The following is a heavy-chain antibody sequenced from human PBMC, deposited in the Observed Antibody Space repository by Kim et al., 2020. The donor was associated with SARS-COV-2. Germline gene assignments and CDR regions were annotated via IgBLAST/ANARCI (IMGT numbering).Heavy chain of an antibody. D-gene: IGHD2-2*01. CDR1: GGSISSSSYY. V-gene: IGHV4-39*01. CDR2: IYYSGST. J-gene: IGHJ4*02. CDR3: ARRVKICSSTSCYFDY. Sequence: SETLSLTCTVSGGSISSSSYYWGWIRQPPGKGLEWIGSIYYSGSTYYNPSLKSRVTISVDTSKNQFSLKLSSVTAADTAVYYCARRVKICSSTSCYFDYWGQGTLVTVSS.